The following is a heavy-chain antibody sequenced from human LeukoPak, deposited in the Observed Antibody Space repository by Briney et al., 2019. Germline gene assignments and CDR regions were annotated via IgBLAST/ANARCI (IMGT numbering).Heavy chain of an antibody. D-gene: IGHD1-26*01. V-gene: IGHV1-69*05. CDR1: GGTFSSYA. CDR3: ARDPGYSGTDY. Sequence: ASVKVSCKASGGTFSSYAISWVRQAPGQGLEWMGRIIPIFGTANYAQKFQGRVTITTDESTSTAYMELSSLRSEDTAVYYSARDPGYSGTDYWGQGTLVTVSS. J-gene: IGHJ4*02. CDR2: IIPIFGTA.